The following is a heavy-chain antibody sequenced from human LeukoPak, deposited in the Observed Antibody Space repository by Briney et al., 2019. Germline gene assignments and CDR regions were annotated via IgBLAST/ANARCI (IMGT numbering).Heavy chain of an antibody. CDR1: GGSVSSTTYY. D-gene: IGHD3-10*01. V-gene: IGHV4-39*01. CDR2: INYSGST. Sequence: PSETLSLTCTVSGGSVSSTTYYWSWIRQPPGKGLEWIASINYSGSTYDNPSLKSRVTTSVETSETQFSLKLSSVAAEDTAVYYCARYVVYGSGKYYFDYWGQGTLVTVSS. CDR3: ARYVVYGSGKYYFDY. J-gene: IGHJ4*02.